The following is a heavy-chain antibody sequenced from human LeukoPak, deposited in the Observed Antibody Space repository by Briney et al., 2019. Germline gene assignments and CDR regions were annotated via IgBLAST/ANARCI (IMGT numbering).Heavy chain of an antibody. CDR2: FSGTSTN. V-gene: IGHV3-23*01. J-gene: IGHJ4*02. CDR1: GFTFSSYA. D-gene: IGHD1-26*01. Sequence: GGSLRLSCAASGFTFSSYAMSWVRQAPGKGLEWVSTFSGTSTNSYADAVKGRVTISRDNSKNTLYLQMNSLRAEDTAVYYYEKLKQWEPQRYFFEYWGQGALVTVAS. CDR3: EKLKQWEPQRYFFEY.